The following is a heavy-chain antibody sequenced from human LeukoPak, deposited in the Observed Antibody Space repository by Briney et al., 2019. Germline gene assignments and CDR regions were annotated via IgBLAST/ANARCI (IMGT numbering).Heavy chain of an antibody. CDR2: INHSGST. D-gene: IGHD4-17*01. CDR3: ARGADGYCDYLTPFDY. CDR1: GGSFSGYY. J-gene: IGHJ4*02. V-gene: IGHV4-34*01. Sequence: SETLSLTCAVYGGSFSGYYWSWIRQPPGKGLEWIGEINHSGSTNYNPSLKSRVTISVDTSKNQFSLKLSSVTAADTAVYYCARGADGYCDYLTPFDYWGQGTLVTVSS.